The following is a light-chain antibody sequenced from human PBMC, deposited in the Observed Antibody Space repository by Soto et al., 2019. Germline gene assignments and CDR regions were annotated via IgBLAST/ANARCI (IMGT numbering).Light chain of an antibody. CDR1: SSDVGGYNY. J-gene: IGLJ3*02. CDR2: EVS. Sequence: QSALTQPPSASGSPGQSVTISCIGTSSDVGGYNYVSWYQQHPGKAPKLMIYEVSKRPSGVPDRFSGSKSGNTASLTVSGLQAEDEADYYCSSYAGSNNLLFGGGTKLTVL. V-gene: IGLV2-8*01. CDR3: SSYAGSNNLL.